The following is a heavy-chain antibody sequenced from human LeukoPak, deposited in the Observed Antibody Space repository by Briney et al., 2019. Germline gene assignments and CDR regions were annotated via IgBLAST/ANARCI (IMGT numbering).Heavy chain of an antibody. CDR1: GFTFSSYG. CDR3: AKDGALRYFDWLLYYYYMDV. V-gene: IGHV3-30*02. Sequence: GGPLRLSCAASGFTFSSYGMHWVRQAPGKGLEWVAFIRYDGSNKYYADSVNGRFTISRDNSKNTLYLQMNSLRAEDPAVYYCAKDGALRYFDWLLYYYYMDVWGKGTTVTISS. J-gene: IGHJ6*03. CDR2: IRYDGSNK. D-gene: IGHD3-9*01.